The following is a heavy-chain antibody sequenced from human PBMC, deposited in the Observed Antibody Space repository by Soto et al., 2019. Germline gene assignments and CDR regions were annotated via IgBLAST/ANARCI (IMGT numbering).Heavy chain of an antibody. J-gene: IGHJ4*02. CDR1: GFTFSSYW. V-gene: IGHV3-7*01. CDR3: SRGSEDIERHRRDWSSTSCYADY. CDR2: IKQDGSEK. D-gene: IGHD2-2*01. Sequence: EVQLVESGGGLVQPGGSLSLSCAASGFTFSSYWMSWVRQAPGKGLEWVANIKQDGSEKYYVDSVKGRFTISRDNAKNSLHLQTNGLRAEDAAVYYCSRGSEDIERHRRDWSSTSCYADYWGQGTLVTVSS.